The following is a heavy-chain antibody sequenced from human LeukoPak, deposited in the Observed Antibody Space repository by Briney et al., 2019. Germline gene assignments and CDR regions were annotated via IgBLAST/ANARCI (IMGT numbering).Heavy chain of an antibody. Sequence: TGGSLRLSCAASGFTFSSYAMSWVRQAPGKGLEWVSAISGSGGSTYYADSVKGRFTISRDNSKNTLYLQMNSLRAEDTAVYYCAKEEGIVVVPAAAFDYWGQGTLVTVSS. CDR2: ISGSGGST. CDR3: AKEEGIVVVPAAAFDY. J-gene: IGHJ4*02. D-gene: IGHD2-2*01. CDR1: GFTFSSYA. V-gene: IGHV3-23*01.